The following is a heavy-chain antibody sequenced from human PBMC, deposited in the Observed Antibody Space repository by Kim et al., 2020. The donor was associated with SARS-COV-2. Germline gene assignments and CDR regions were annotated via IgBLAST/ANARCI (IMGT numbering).Heavy chain of an antibody. CDR1: GFTFSSYG. J-gene: IGHJ4*02. CDR2: ISYDGSNK. CDR3: AKDRWEELLLFGELFDY. Sequence: GGSLRLSCAASGFTFSSYGMHWVRQAPGKGLEWVAVISYDGSNKYYADSVKGRFTISRDNSKNTLYLQMNSLRAEDTAVYYCAKDRWEELLLFGELFDYWGQGTLVTVSS. D-gene: IGHD3-10*01. V-gene: IGHV3-30*18.